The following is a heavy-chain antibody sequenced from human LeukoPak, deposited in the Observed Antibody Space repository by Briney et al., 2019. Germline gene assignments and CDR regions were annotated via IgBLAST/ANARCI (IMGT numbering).Heavy chain of an antibody. D-gene: IGHD4-17*01. CDR3: ARASRSGDQGDYELAL. V-gene: IGHV3-30*02. CDR2: IRFDGSDK. CDR1: GFTFSIYG. J-gene: IGHJ4*02. Sequence: GGSLRLSCVASGFTFSIYGMHWVRQAPGKGLEWISFIRFDGSDKFYADSVKGRFTISRDNSKNTLFLQMNSLTTDDTAVYYCARASRSGDQGDYELALWGQGTLFTVSS.